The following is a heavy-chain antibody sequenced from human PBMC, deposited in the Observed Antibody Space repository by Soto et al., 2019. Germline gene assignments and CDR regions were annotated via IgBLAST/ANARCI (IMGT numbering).Heavy chain of an antibody. CDR3: ASEVVVVAATYYGMDV. V-gene: IGHV1-69*05. Sequence: QVQLVQSGAEVKKPGSSVKVSCKASGGTFSSYAISWVRQAPGQGLEWMGGIIPISGTANYAQKFQGRVTITPGEVTNXAYMELSSLRSEDTAVYYCASEVVVVAATYYGMDVWGQGTTVTVSS. CDR2: IIPISGTA. J-gene: IGHJ6*02. D-gene: IGHD2-15*01. CDR1: GGTFSSYA.